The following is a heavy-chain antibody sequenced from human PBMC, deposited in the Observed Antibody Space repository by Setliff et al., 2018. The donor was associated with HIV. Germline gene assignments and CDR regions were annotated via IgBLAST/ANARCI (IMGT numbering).Heavy chain of an antibody. CDR1: DDSISSGANY. CDR2: IYASGST. D-gene: IGHD4-17*01. CDR3: ARDDYGYNGKGFDY. V-gene: IGHV4-61*02. Sequence: KTSETLSLTCSVSDDSISSGANYWSWIRQPAGQRLEWIGRIYASGSTNYNPSLKSRVSISVDMSQNQFSLKVTSVTAADTAVYYCARDDYGYNGKGFDYWGPGTLVTVSS. J-gene: IGHJ4*02.